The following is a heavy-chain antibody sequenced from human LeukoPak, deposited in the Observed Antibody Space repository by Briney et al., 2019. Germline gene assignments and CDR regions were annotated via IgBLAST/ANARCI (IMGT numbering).Heavy chain of an antibody. V-gene: IGHV3-30*02. D-gene: IGHD3-10*01. CDR2: IRYDGSNK. CDR1: GFTFSSYG. Sequence: GGSLRLSCAASGFTFSSYGMHWVRQAPGKGLEWVAFIRYDGSNKYYADSVKGRFTISRDNSKNTLYLQMNSLRAEDTAVYYCARGRYYYGSGSYLFDYWGQGTLVTVSS. J-gene: IGHJ4*02. CDR3: ARGRYYYGSGSYLFDY.